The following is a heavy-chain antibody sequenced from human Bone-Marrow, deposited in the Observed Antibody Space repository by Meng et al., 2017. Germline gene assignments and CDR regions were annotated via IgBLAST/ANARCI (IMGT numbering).Heavy chain of an antibody. J-gene: IGHJ5*02. Sequence: ELGPGLVNPSVTRSLTCTASGGSISSSSYYWGWVRQPAGKGLECIGSIYYSGSTYYNPSLKSRVTISVDTSKNQFSLKLSSVTAADTAVYYCARDCPSPFRWFDPWGQGTLVTVSS. V-gene: IGHV4-39*07. CDR2: IYYSGST. CDR1: GGSISSSSYY. CDR3: ARDCPSPFRWFDP.